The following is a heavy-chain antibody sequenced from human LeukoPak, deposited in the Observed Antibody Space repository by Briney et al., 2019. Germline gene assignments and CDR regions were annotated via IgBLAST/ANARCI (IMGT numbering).Heavy chain of an antibody. CDR3: ARDVLGYCSSTSCYTGLNYYGMDV. Sequence: PGGSLRLSCAASGFTFSSYAMHWVRQAPGKGLEWVAVISYDGSNKYYADSVKGRFTISRDNSKNTLYLQMNSLRAEDTAVYYCARDVLGYCSSTSCYTGLNYYGMDVWGQGTTVTVSS. V-gene: IGHV3-30-3*01. CDR2: ISYDGSNK. J-gene: IGHJ6*02. D-gene: IGHD2-2*02. CDR1: GFTFSSYA.